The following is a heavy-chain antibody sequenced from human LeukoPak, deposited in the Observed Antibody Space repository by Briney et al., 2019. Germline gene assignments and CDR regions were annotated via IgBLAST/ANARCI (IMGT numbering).Heavy chain of an antibody. V-gene: IGHV1-18*01. D-gene: IGHD6-19*01. CDR2: ISAYNGNT. Sequence: ASVKVSCKASGYTFTSYDINWVRQAPGQGLEWMGWISAYNGNTNYAQKFQGRVTMTTDTSTSTAYMELRSLRSDDTAVYYCARGRVYDTSGLSDYWGQGTLVTVSS. CDR1: GYTFTSYD. CDR3: ARGRVYDTSGLSDY. J-gene: IGHJ4*02.